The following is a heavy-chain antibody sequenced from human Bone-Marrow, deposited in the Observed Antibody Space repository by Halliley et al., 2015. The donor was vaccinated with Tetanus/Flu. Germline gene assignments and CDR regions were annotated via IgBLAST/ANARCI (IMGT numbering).Heavy chain of an antibody. D-gene: IGHD5-18*01. J-gene: IGHJ4*02. CDR1: GSTISSSNYH. CDR3: VRHWGSYSYGDILGPFVD. CDR2: VYYDGDT. Sequence: TLSLTCSVSGSTISSSNYHWGWIRQSPGKGLEWIGSVYYDGDTYYNPSLKSRVAISVDTSTNRFSLRLTPVTAADAAVFYCVRHWGSYSYGDILGPFVDWGLGIHVIVS. V-gene: IGHV4-39*01.